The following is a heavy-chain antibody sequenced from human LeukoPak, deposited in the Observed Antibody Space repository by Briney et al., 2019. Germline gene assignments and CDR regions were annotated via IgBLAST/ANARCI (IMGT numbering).Heavy chain of an antibody. CDR3: AAPARGFCSNINCYTWFDP. Sequence: SETLSLTCTVSGGSIRSSTYYWGWIRQPPGKGLEWIGSIYHSGITYYNPSRMSRVSISVDTSKKQFSLKVSSVTAADTAVYYCAAPARGFCSNINCYTWFDPWGQGTLVTVSS. D-gene: IGHD2-2*02. CDR2: IYHSGIT. J-gene: IGHJ5*02. CDR1: GGSIRSSTYY. V-gene: IGHV4-39*01.